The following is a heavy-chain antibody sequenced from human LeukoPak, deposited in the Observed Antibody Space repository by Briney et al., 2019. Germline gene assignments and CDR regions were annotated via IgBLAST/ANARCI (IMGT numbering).Heavy chain of an antibody. V-gene: IGHV4-59*01. CDR1: GGSISSYY. Sequence: PSETLSLTCTVSGGSISSYYWSWIRQPPGKGLEWIGYIYYSGSTNYNPSLKSRVTISVDTSKNQFSPKLSSVTAADTAVYYCARTGYAGDYANFDYWGQGTLVTVSS. D-gene: IGHD4-17*01. J-gene: IGHJ4*02. CDR3: ARTGYAGDYANFDY. CDR2: IYYSGST.